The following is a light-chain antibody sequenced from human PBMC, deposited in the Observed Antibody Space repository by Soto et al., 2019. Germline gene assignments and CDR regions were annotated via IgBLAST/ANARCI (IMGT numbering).Light chain of an antibody. CDR3: CSGAGSNNYV. J-gene: IGLJ1*01. CDR2: EVN. Sequence: QSALTQPPSASGSPGQSVTISCTGTSSDVGGYNYVSWYQQHPGKAPKLVIFEVNKRPSGVPDRFSGSKSGNTASLTVSGLQADDEADYYCCSGAGSNNYVLGTGTKLTVL. V-gene: IGLV2-8*01. CDR1: SSDVGGYNY.